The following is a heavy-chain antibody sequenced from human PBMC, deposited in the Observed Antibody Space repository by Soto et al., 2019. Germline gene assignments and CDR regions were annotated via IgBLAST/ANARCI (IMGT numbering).Heavy chain of an antibody. J-gene: IGHJ5*02. Sequence: PGGSLRPSCAASGFTFSNYFMHWVRQVPGEGLVWVSRMSGDGKTISYADSVEGRFTISRDNAKNTLYLQMNSLRVEDTAVYYCARTYVPGIAGFDPWGQGTLVTVSS. CDR2: MSGDGKTI. CDR1: GFTFSNYF. CDR3: ARTYVPGIAGFDP. V-gene: IGHV3-74*01. D-gene: IGHD1-1*01.